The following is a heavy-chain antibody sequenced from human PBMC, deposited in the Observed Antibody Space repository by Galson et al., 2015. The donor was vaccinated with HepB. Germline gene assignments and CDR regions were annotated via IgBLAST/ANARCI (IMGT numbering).Heavy chain of an antibody. CDR3: AMYYYDSSGYDPPFDY. Sequence: SLRLSCAASGFTFSSYWMSWVRQAPGKGLEWVANIKQDGSEKYYVDSVKGRFTISRDNAKNSLYLQMNSLRAEDTAVYYCAMYYYDSSGYDPPFDYWGQGTLVTVSS. J-gene: IGHJ4*02. CDR1: GFTFSSYW. V-gene: IGHV3-7*03. D-gene: IGHD3-22*01. CDR2: IKQDGSEK.